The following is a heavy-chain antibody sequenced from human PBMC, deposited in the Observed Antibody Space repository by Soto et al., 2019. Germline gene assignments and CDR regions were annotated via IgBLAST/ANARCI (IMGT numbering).Heavy chain of an antibody. CDR3: ASGKSQMTQDRMGFYYYLDV. V-gene: IGHV1-69*08. CDR1: GITFNNYT. J-gene: IGHJ6*03. Sequence: QVQLVQSGAEVKKPGSSVKISCTASGITFNNYTFSWVRRAPGHGLEWMGRVIPLLDASNYAEKFQDRVTIPEDRSTSTAYMELSGLKSEDSAIYYCASGKSQMTQDRMGFYYYLDVWGKGTTITVSS. D-gene: IGHD1-1*01. CDR2: VIPLLDAS.